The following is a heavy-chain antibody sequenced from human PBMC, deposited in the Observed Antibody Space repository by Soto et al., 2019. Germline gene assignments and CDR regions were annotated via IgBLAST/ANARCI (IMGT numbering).Heavy chain of an antibody. V-gene: IGHV4-31*03. CDR3: ARGFVGTAMAFDY. CDR1: GASISSGGYF. J-gene: IGHJ4*02. CDR2: IHYSGST. Sequence: QVQLQESGPGLVKPSQTLSLACSVSGASISSGGYFWSWIRQLPGKGLEWIGYIHYSGSTYYNPSLKSRVVMSMDTSKNDFSLKLNSVTAADTAVFYCARGFVGTAMAFDYWGQGALVTVSS. D-gene: IGHD2-21*02.